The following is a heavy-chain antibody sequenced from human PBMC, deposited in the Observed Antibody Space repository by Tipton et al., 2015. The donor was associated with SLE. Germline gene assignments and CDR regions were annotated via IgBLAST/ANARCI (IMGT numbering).Heavy chain of an antibody. CDR2: IWYDGSNK. J-gene: IGHJ4*02. V-gene: IGHV3-33*01. CDR1: GFTFSGFG. CDR3: AMGVMGTGWNY. Sequence: SGFTFSGFGMHWVRQAPGKGLEWVAVIWYDGSNKYYADSVKGRFTISRDNSKNTLYLQMNSLRAEDTAVYYCAMGVMGTGWNYWGQGTLVTVSS. D-gene: IGHD3-16*01.